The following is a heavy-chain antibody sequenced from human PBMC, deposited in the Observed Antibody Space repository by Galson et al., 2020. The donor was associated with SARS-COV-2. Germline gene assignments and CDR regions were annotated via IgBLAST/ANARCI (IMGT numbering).Heavy chain of an antibody. D-gene: IGHD5-12*01. Sequence: GESLKISCAASGFHFSGHSMHWVRQAPGKGLDWISYISYDGRTYYADSVKGRFTISRDNSKNSLYLHMSSLTTEDTALYYCASDKGWLQFDWGQGTLVTVSS. CDR1: GFHFSGHS. J-gene: IGHJ4*02. CDR3: ASDKGWLQFD. CDR2: ISYDGRT. V-gene: IGHV3-43*01.